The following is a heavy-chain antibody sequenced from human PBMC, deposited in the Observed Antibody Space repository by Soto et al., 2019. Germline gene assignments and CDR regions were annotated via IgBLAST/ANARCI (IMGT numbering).Heavy chain of an antibody. Sequence: GGSLRLSCAASGFTFSSYAMSWVRQAPGKGLEWVSAISGSGGSTYYADSVKGRFTISRDNSKNTLYLQMNSLRAEHQVVYFCAKDAPLHSYSYVSGSHSGHIDFWGQGTTVTVSS. D-gene: IGHD3-10*01. CDR1: GFTFSSYA. J-gene: IGHJ6*02. CDR2: ISGSGGST. V-gene: IGHV3-23*01. CDR3: AKDAPLHSYSYVSGSHSGHIDF.